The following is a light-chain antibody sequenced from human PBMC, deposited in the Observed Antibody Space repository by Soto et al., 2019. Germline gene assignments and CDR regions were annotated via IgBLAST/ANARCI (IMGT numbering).Light chain of an antibody. Sequence: SALIQPLLAHTPTAQRVSVSRCRRNLTIGSYGGNWYQELLGTAPKLLIYNDKQRPAGVPDRFFGSKSGASASLAICGLQSEVDPVFYCAAWDDSMKSLYDFGAGSKVTFL. V-gene: IGLV1-44*01. CDR2: NDK. CDR3: AAWDDSMKSLYD. CDR1: NLTIGSYG. J-gene: IGLJ1*01.